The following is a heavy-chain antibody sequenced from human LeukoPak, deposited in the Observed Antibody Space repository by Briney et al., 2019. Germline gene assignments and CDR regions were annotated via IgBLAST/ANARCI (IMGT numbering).Heavy chain of an antibody. V-gene: IGHV3-49*04. CDR2: IRSKAYGGTT. D-gene: IGHD1-26*01. Sequence: GGSLRLSCTASGFTFGDYAMSWVRQAPGKGLEWVGFIRSKAYGGTTEYAASVKGRFTISRDDSKSIAYLQMNSLRAEDTAVYYCARDGAEVGAALVAFDIWGQGTMVTVSS. J-gene: IGHJ3*02. CDR3: ARDGAEVGAALVAFDI. CDR1: GFTFGDYA.